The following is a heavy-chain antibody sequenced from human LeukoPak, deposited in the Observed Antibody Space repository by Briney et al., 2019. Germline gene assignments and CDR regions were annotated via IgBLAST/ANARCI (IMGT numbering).Heavy chain of an antibody. V-gene: IGHV3-15*01. D-gene: IGHD3-10*01. CDR1: GFTFSDAW. J-gene: IGHJ6*02. CDR2: IKSKTDGGTT. CDR3: TTAGFGEGPYYYYGMDV. Sequence: GGSLRLSCAASGFTFSDAWMSWVRQAPGKGLEWVGRIKSKTDGGTTDYAAPVKGRFTISRDDSKNTLCLQMNSLKTEDTAVYHCTTAGFGEGPYYYYGMDVWGQGTTVTVSS.